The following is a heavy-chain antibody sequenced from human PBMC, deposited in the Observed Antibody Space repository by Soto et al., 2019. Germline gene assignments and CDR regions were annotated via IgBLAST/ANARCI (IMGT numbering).Heavy chain of an antibody. D-gene: IGHD3-3*01. CDR3: AKDLMAPDYDFWSGYSSNWFDP. J-gene: IGHJ5*02. V-gene: IGHV3-23*01. CDR1: GFTFSSYA. Sequence: GGSLRLSCAASGFTFSSYAMSWVRQAPGQGLEWVSGISGSGGATNPADSVKGRFTISRDNSENTLYLQMNSLRAEDTAVYYCAKDLMAPDYDFWSGYSSNWFDPWGQGTLVTVSS. CDR2: ISGSGGAT.